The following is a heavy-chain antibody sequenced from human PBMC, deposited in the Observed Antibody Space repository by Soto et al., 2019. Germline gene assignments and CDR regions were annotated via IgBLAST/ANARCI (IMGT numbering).Heavy chain of an antibody. CDR1: GGSVSSGSYY. D-gene: IGHD3-22*01. CDR2: IYYSGST. V-gene: IGHV4-61*01. CDR3: ARVGFYYDSSGYHTPFDY. J-gene: IGHJ4*02. Sequence: SETLSLTXTVSGGSVSSGSYYWSWIRQPPGKGLEWIGYIYYSGSTNYNPSLKSRVTISVDTSKNQFSLKLSSVTAADTAVYYCARVGFYYDSSGYHTPFDYWGQGTLVTVSS.